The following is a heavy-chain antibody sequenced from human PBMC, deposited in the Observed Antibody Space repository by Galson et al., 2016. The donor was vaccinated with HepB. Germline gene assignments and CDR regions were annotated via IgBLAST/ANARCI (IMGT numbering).Heavy chain of an antibody. CDR2: ISITGS. CDR1: GFVFSNYA. V-gene: IGHV3-23*01. Sequence: SLRLSCAASGFVFSNYAMGWVRQAPGRGLQWVSAISITGSHYAASVKGRFTISRDNSRNTLFLQMNSLTAEDTAVYYCAKESPKWGLIYFADYRGQGTLVTVSS. CDR3: AKESPKWGLIYFADY. D-gene: IGHD3-9*01. J-gene: IGHJ4*02.